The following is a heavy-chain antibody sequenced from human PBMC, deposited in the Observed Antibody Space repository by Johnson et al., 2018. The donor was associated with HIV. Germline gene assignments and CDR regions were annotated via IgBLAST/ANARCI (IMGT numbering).Heavy chain of an antibody. D-gene: IGHD4/OR15-4a*01. CDR3: ARDPGALISSI. Sequence: VQLVESGGGVVQPGRSLRLSCAASGFTFSSYAMSWVRQAAGKGLEWVSGISSSGDFTYDADSVKGRFTISRDNSKNTLYLQMNSLRVEDTAVYYCARDPGALISSIWGQGTMVTVSS. J-gene: IGHJ3*02. CDR1: GFTFSSYA. V-gene: IGHV3-23*04. CDR2: ISSSGDFT.